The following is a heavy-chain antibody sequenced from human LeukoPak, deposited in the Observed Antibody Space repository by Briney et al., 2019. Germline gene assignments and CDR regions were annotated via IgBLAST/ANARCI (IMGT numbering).Heavy chain of an antibody. CDR1: GFNFSSYW. V-gene: IGHV3-7*01. J-gene: IGHJ4*02. CDR2: IKQDGSEK. Sequence: GGSLRLSCAASGFNFSSYWMSWVRQAPGKGLEWVANIKQDGSEKYYVDSVKGRFTISRDNAKNSLYLQMNSLRAEDTAVYSCAGLELGVFDYWGQGTLVTVSS. CDR3: AGLELGVFDY. D-gene: IGHD1-1*01.